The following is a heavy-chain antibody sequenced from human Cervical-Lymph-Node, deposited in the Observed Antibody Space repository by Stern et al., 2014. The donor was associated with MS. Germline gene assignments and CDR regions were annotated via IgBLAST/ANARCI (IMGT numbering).Heavy chain of an antibody. J-gene: IGHJ4*02. CDR1: GDSISSGGHY. Sequence: QLQLQESGPGLVKPSQTLSLTCSVSGDSISSGGHYWSWIRQHPGKGLEWIGYIYYSGATYYNPSLRSRVTISVDTSKNQFSLKLSSVTAADTAVYYCASVASGYCSGGSCYSFDYWGQGTLVTASS. V-gene: IGHV4-31*03. D-gene: IGHD2-15*01. CDR3: ASVASGYCSGGSCYSFDY. CDR2: IYYSGAT.